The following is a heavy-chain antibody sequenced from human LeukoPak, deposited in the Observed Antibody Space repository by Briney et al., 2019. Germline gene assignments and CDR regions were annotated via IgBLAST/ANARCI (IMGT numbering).Heavy chain of an antibody. V-gene: IGHV1-2*02. J-gene: IGHJ4*02. CDR3: ARVPGPDDFWSGYSTFDY. Sequence: ASVKVSCKASGYTFTGYYMHWVRQAPGQGLEWMGWINPNSGGTNYAQKFQGRVTMTRDTSISTAYMELSRLRSDDTAVYYCARVPGPDDFWSGYSTFDYWGQGTLVTVSS. CDR1: GYTFTGYY. CDR2: INPNSGGT. D-gene: IGHD3-3*01.